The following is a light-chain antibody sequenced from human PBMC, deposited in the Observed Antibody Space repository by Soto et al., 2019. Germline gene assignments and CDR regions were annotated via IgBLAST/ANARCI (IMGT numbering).Light chain of an antibody. V-gene: IGKV3-11*01. J-gene: IGKJ5*01. CDR3: QQRSNWPPSIT. CDR2: DAS. CDR1: QSVSSY. Sequence: IVLTQSPATLSLSPGERATLSCRASQSVSSYLAWHQQKPGQAPRLLIYDASNRATGIPARFSGSGSGTDFTLTISSLEPEDFAVYYCQQRSNWPPSITFGQGTRLEIK.